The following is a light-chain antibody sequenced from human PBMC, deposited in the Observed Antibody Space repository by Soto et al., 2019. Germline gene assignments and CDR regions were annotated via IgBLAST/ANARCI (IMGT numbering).Light chain of an antibody. J-gene: IGLJ2*01. Sequence: QSVLTQPTSASGSPGQSVTISCIGTSSDVGGYNYVSWYQQHPGKAPKLMIYEVSKRPSGAPDRFSGSKSVNTASLDVSGLQAEYEDYYYCSSYAASNTLGVLGGGTKQTLL. CDR3: SSYAASNTLGV. V-gene: IGLV2-8*01. CDR2: EVS. CDR1: SSDVGGYNY.